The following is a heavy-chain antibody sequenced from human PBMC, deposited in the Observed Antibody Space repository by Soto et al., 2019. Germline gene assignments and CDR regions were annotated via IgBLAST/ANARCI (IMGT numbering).Heavy chain of an antibody. D-gene: IGHD2-2*01. Sequence: ASLKVSCKASGYTFTSYDINWVRQATGQGLEWMGWMNPNSGNTGYAQKFQGRVTMTRNTSISTAYMELSSLRSEDTAVYYCARGYCSSTSCPQLYYYYYMDVWGKGTTVTVSS. CDR1: GYTFTSYD. CDR2: MNPNSGNT. V-gene: IGHV1-8*01. J-gene: IGHJ6*03. CDR3: ARGYCSSTSCPQLYYYYYMDV.